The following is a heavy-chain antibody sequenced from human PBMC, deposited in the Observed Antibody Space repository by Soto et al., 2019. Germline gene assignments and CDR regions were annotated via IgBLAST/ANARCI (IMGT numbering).Heavy chain of an antibody. CDR3: AKDVGSYYYDTSAYLYDY. CDR2: ISGNSATL. D-gene: IGHD3-22*01. Sequence: GGSLRLSCVGSGFIFEDFAMNWVRQLPGKGLEWVSGISGNSATLAYADSVKGRFIVSRDNAKNILYLQMNSLRAEDAALYYCAKDVGSYYYDTSAYLYDYWGQGTLVPVSS. J-gene: IGHJ4*02. CDR1: GFIFEDFA. V-gene: IGHV3-9*01.